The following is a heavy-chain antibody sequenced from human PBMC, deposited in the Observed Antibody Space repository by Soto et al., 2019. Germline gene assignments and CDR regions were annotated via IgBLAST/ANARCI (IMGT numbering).Heavy chain of an antibody. D-gene: IGHD3-22*01. CDR1: CGSFIGYY. CDR3: ARARRLRINMIVGMDV. V-gene: IGHV4-34*01. Sequence: SETLSLTCAFYCGSFIGYYWSWIRQPPGKGLEWIGEINHSGSTNYNPSLKSRVTISVDTSKNQFSLKLSSVTAADTAVYYCARARRLRINMIVGMDVWGQGTTVTVSS. J-gene: IGHJ6*02. CDR2: INHSGST.